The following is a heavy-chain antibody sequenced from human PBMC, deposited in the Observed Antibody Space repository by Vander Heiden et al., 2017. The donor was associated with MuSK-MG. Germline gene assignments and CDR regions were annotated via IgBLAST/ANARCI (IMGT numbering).Heavy chain of an antibody. J-gene: IGHJ4*02. V-gene: IGHV4-39*01. D-gene: IGHD4-17*01. Sequence: QLQLQESGPGLVKSSETLSLTCTVSGYSIDISHYYWGWIRQPPGKGLEWMGSIFNTGITYHNPSLKSRLTLSVDTAKNQFSLRLRSVTAADTAVYYCAADYGGGDYFDYWGQGALVTVSS. CDR3: AADYGGGDYFDY. CDR2: IFNTGIT. CDR1: GYSIDISHYY.